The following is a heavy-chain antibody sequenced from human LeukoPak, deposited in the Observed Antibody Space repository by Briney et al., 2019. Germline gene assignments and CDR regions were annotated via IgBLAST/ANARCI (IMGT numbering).Heavy chain of an antibody. CDR3: AKERTNSEDYYDF. Sequence: GGSLRLSCAASGFTFSNYGIHWVRQAPGKGLEWVAVISYDGNKKHYADSVKGRFTISRDNSKNTLYIQMNSLGAEDTAVYYCAKERTNSEDYYDFWGQGTLVTVSS. CDR1: GFTFSNYG. D-gene: IGHD7-27*01. V-gene: IGHV3-30*18. CDR2: ISYDGNKK. J-gene: IGHJ4*02.